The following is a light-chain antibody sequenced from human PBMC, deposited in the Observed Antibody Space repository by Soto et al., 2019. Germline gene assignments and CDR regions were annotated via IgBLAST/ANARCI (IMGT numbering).Light chain of an antibody. CDR3: QSYDSSLDVV. CDR1: SSNIGAGYD. CDR2: GNS. J-gene: IGLJ2*01. Sequence: QSVLTQPPSVSGAPGQRVTISCTGSSSNIGAGYDVHWYQQLPGTAPKLLIYGNSNRPSGVPDRFSGSKSGTSASLAITGLQAEDEADYYCQSYDSSLDVVFGGGTKRTVL. V-gene: IGLV1-40*01.